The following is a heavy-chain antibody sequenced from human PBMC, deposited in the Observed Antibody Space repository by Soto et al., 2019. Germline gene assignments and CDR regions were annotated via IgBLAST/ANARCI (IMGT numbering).Heavy chain of an antibody. D-gene: IGHD4-17*01. CDR1: GFTFSSYG. CDR3: AKERASHDYGDYAFDY. CDR2: ISYDGSNK. V-gene: IGHV3-30*18. Sequence: QVQLVESGGGVVQPGRSLRLSCAASGFTFSSYGMHWVRQAPGKGLEWVAVISYDGSNKYYADSVKGRFTISRDNSKNTLYLQMNSLRAQDTAVYHCAKERASHDYGDYAFDYWGQGTLVTVSS. J-gene: IGHJ4*02.